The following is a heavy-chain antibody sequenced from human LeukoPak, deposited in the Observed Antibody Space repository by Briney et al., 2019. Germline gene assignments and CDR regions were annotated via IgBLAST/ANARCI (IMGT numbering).Heavy chain of an antibody. J-gene: IGHJ4*02. D-gene: IGHD3-22*01. Sequence: PGGSLRLSCAASGFTVSSNYMSWVRQAPGKGLEWVSVIYSGGSTYYADSVKGRFTISRDNSKNTLHLQMNSLRAEDTAVYYCAIHNYYDSSGPSPQSLDYWGQGTLVTVSS. V-gene: IGHV3-53*01. CDR1: GFTVSSNY. CDR3: AIHNYYDSSGPSPQSLDY. CDR2: IYSGGST.